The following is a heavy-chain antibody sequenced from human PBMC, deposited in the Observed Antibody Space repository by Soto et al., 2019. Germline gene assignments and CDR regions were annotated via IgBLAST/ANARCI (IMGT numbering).Heavy chain of an antibody. D-gene: IGHD3-10*01. V-gene: IGHV4-59*01. CDR2: IYYSGST. J-gene: IGHJ5*02. Sequence: SETLSLTCTVSGGSISSYYWSWIRQPPGKGLEWIGYIYYSGSTNYNPSLKSRVTISVDTSKNQFSLKLSSVTAADTAVYYCARAGVRVRGVKGHNWFDPWGQGTLVTVSS. CDR3: ARAGVRVRGVKGHNWFDP. CDR1: GGSISSYY.